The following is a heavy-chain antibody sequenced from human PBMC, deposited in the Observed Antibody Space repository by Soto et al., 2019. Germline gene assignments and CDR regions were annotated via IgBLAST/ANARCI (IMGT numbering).Heavy chain of an antibody. Sequence: QVQLVQSGAEVKKPGASVKVSCKASGYTFTSYYMHWVRQAPGQGLEWMGIINPSGGSTSYAQKCQGRVTMTRDTSTRTVYMGLSSLRSEDTAVYYCARVYCSGGSCYGIDYWGQGTLVTVSS. CDR1: GYTFTSYY. V-gene: IGHV1-46*01. J-gene: IGHJ4*02. CDR3: ARVYCSGGSCYGIDY. CDR2: INPSGGST. D-gene: IGHD2-15*01.